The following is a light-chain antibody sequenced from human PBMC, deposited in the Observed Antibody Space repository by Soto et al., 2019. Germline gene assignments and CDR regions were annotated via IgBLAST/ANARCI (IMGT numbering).Light chain of an antibody. J-gene: IGKJ4*01. Sequence: EIVLTQSPATLSLSPGERATLSCRASQSVSSYIAWYQQKPGQAPRLLIYDASNRATGIPARFSGSGSGTDFTLTISSLEPEDFAVYYCQQRSNWPPGLTFGGGTKVDIK. CDR3: QQRSNWPPGLT. CDR1: QSVSSY. V-gene: IGKV3-11*01. CDR2: DAS.